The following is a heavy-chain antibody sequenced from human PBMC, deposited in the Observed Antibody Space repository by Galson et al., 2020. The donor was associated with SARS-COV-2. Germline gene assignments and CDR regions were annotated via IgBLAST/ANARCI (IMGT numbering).Heavy chain of an antibody. D-gene: IGHD2-2*01. J-gene: IGHJ6*03. Sequence: GESLKISCAASGFTFSSYWMHWVRQAPGKGLVWVSRINSDGSSTSYADSVKGRFTISRDNAKNTLYLQMNSLRAEDTAVYYCARAVGYCSSTSCYGFVGYYYYYMDVWGKGTTVTISS. CDR3: ARAVGYCSSTSCYGFVGYYYYYMDV. CDR1: GFTFSSYW. CDR2: INSDGSST. V-gene: IGHV3-74*01.